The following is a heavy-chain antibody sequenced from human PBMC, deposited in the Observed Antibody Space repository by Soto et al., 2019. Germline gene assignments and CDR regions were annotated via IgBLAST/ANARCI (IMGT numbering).Heavy chain of an antibody. CDR1: GGSFSGYY. J-gene: IGHJ6*02. CDR2: IIPISGTA. D-gene: IGHD3-3*01. V-gene: IGHV1-69*01. CDR3: ARDGRGDFWSVDYYYGMDV. Sequence: TCAVYGGSFSGYYWIFIRQPPCKGLEWMGGIIPISGTANYAQKFQGRVTITADESTSTVYMELSSLRSEDTAVYYCARDGRGDFWSVDYYYGMDVWGQGTTVTVSS.